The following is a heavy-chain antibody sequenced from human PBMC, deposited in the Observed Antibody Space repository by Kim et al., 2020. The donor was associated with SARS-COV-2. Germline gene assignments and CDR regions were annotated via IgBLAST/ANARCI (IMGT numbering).Heavy chain of an antibody. D-gene: IGHD1-1*01. CDR1: GGSISNSY. J-gene: IGHJ4*02. CDR2: ISYTGNT. Sequence: SETLSLTCTVSGGSISNSYWSWIRQPPGKALEWIGYISYTGNTDYNPSLKSRLTVSLDTSKNQFSLHLSSATAADTAVYYCAKHRGNAYDWRTTASFDYWGQGTLVTVSS. CDR3: AKHRGNAYDWRTTASFDY. V-gene: IGHV4-59*08.